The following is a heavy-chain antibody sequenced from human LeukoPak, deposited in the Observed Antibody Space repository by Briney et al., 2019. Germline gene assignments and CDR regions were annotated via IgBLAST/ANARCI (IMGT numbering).Heavy chain of an antibody. CDR2: INPNSGGT. D-gene: IGHD4-17*01. Sequence: ASVKVSCKASGYTFTGYYMHWVRQAPGQGLEWMGRINPNSGGTNYAQKFQGRVTMTRDTSISTAYMELSRLRSDDTAVYYCASAAYMTTVTTSTDYWGQGTLVTVSS. CDR1: GYTFTGYY. CDR3: ASAAYMTTVTTSTDY. V-gene: IGHV1-2*06. J-gene: IGHJ4*02.